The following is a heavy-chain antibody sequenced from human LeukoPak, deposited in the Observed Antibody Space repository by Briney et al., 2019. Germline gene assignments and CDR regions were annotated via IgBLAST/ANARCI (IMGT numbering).Heavy chain of an antibody. CDR2: SNYIGST. J-gene: IGHJ4*02. D-gene: IGHD2-2*01. CDR1: GGSISSYY. V-gene: IGHV4-59*01. Sequence: PSETLSLTCTVSGGSISSYYWSWIRQPPGKGLEWIGYSNYIGSTNYNPSLRSRVTISVDTSKNQFSLRLSSVTAADTAIYYCARVDCISTSCPADYWGQGTLVTVSS. CDR3: ARVDCISTSCPADY.